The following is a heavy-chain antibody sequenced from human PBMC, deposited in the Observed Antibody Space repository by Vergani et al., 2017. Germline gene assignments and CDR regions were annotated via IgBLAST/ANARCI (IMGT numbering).Heavy chain of an antibody. CDR2: INSDGRST. V-gene: IGHV3-74*01. Sequence: EVQLVESGGGLVQPGGSLRLSCAASGFTFSIYWMYWVRQAPGKGLVWVSRINSDGRSTSYADSVKGRFTISRDNAKNTLYLQMNSLGAEDTAVYYCAREGYGGNSGEYFQHWGQGTLVTVSS. CDR3: AREGYGGNSGEYFQH. J-gene: IGHJ1*01. CDR1: GFTFSIYW. D-gene: IGHD4-23*01.